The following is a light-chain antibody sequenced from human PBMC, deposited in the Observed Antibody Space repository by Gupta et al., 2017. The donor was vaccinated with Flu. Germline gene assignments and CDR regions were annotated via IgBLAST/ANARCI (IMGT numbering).Light chain of an antibody. CDR3: GVWDSSLTAGG. CDR1: GSNIGGNY. J-gene: IGLJ3*02. CDR2: EDD. Sequence: QPVLTQPPSVSAASGQKVTISCPGTGSNIGGNYVSWYQQVPGTAPKVLIYEDDKRPSGIPDRFSGSKSGTSATLVITGLQTGDEADYYCGVWDSSLTAGGFGGGTKLTVL. V-gene: IGLV1-51*01.